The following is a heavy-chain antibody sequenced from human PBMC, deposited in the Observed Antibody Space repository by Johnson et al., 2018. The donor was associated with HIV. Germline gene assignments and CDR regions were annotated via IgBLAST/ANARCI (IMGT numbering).Heavy chain of an antibody. Sequence: VQLVESGGGSVQPGGSLRLSCAASGFTFSSYAMTWVRQAPGQGLEWVSSISDSGDSAYYADSGKGRFTISRDNSKNTLYLQMNSLRAEDTAVYYCARPVAGMNDAFDIWGQGTMVTVSS. D-gene: IGHD6-19*01. V-gene: IGHV3-23*04. J-gene: IGHJ3*02. CDR3: ARPVAGMNDAFDI. CDR2: ISDSGDSA. CDR1: GFTFSSYA.